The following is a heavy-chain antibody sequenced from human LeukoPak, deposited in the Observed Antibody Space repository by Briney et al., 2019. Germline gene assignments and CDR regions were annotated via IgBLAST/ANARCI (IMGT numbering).Heavy chain of an antibody. D-gene: IGHD4-17*01. CDR1: GFTFSSYW. CDR2: IKQDGSEK. V-gene: IGHV3-7*01. Sequence: GGSLRLSCAASGFTFSSYWMSWVRQAPGKGLEWVANIKQDGSEKYYVDPVKGRFTISRDNAKNSLYLQMNSLRAEDTAVYYCARAGGSTVSHSDYWGQGTLVTVSS. J-gene: IGHJ4*02. CDR3: ARAGGSTVSHSDY.